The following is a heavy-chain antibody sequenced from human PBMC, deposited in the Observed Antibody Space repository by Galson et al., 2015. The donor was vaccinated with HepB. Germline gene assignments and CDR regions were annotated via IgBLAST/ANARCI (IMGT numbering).Heavy chain of an antibody. CDR3: ATTYYYDSSKGETNYYYCGMDV. Sequence: SLRLSCAASGFTFSSYSMNWVRQAPGKGLEWVSYISSSSSTIYYADSVKGRFTISRDNAKNSLYLQMNSLRAEDTALYYCATTYYYDSSKGETNYYYCGMDVWGQGTTVTVSS. CDR1: GFTFSSYS. J-gene: IGHJ6*02. D-gene: IGHD3-22*01. V-gene: IGHV3-48*04. CDR2: ISSSSSTI.